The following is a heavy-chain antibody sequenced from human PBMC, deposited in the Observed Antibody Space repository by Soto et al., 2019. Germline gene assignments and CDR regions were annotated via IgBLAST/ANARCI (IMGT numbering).Heavy chain of an antibody. J-gene: IGHJ4*01. CDR1: GFTFSNVW. Sequence: GGSLRLSCAASGFTFSNVWINRVRQATGKGLEWVGRIKSKTDGGTTDYAAPVKGRFAISRDDSNNTVYLQMNSLKIEDTAVYYCTTDSYSTIIIVRFDYWGHGTLVTVSS. D-gene: IGHD3-22*01. CDR2: IKSKTDGGTT. V-gene: IGHV3-15*07. CDR3: TTDSYSTIIIVRFDY.